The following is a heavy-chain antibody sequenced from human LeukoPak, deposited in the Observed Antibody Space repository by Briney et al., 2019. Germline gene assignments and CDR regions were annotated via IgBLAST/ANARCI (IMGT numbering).Heavy chain of an antibody. CDR3: AGGQTLDWLSNYFDS. Sequence: SETLSLTCSVSGVSISSSLYYWGWVRQPPGKGLEWVGSIYYGANTYYSPALKSRVIISVDTSKNQLSLKLRSMTAADTALYFCAGGQTLDWLSNYFDSWGQGSLVIVSS. CDR1: GVSISSSLYY. D-gene: IGHD3-3*01. J-gene: IGHJ4*02. V-gene: IGHV4-39*01. CDR2: IYYGANT.